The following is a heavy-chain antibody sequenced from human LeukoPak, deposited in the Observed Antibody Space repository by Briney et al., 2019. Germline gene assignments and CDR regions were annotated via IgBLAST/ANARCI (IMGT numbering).Heavy chain of an antibody. CDR1: GFTFSTYW. J-gene: IGHJ4*02. CDR3: AGRGDGNLYYFDH. D-gene: IGHD5-24*01. V-gene: IGHV3-7*04. CDR2: INEDGNQK. Sequence: GGSLRLSCAASGFTFSTYWMIWVRQAPGKGLEWVANINEDGNQKHYADSVKGRFTISRDNAKDSLYLQMNSLRPEDTAVYYCAGRGDGNLYYFDHWGQGTLVTASS.